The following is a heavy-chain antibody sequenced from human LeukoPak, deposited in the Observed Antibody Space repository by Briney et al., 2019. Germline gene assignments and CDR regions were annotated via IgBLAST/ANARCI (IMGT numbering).Heavy chain of an antibody. CDR3: ASLRLFSGSYYDAMVDY. CDR2: ISYDGSNK. J-gene: IGHJ4*02. V-gene: IGHV3-30-3*01. Sequence: GGSLRLSCAASGFTFSSYAMHWVRQAPGKGLEWVAVISYDGSNKYYADSVKGRFTISRDNSKNTLYLQMNSLRAEDTAVYYCASLRLFSGSYYDAMVDYWGQGTLVTVSS. CDR1: GFTFSSYA. D-gene: IGHD1-26*01.